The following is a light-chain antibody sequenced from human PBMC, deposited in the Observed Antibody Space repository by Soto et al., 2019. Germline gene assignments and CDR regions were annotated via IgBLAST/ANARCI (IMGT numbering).Light chain of an antibody. CDR3: QQYNNWPLT. CDR2: IAS. CDR1: QSVDSY. Sequence: EIVLTQSPATLSLSPGERATLSCRASQSVDSYLAWYQQKPGQAPRLLIYIASTRATGIPARFSGSGSGTEFTLTISSLQSEDFAVYYCQQYNNWPLTFGGGTKVDIK. V-gene: IGKV3-15*01. J-gene: IGKJ4*01.